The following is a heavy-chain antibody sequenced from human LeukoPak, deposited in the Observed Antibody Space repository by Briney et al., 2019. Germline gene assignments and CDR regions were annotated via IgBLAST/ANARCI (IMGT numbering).Heavy chain of an antibody. V-gene: IGHV1-8*01. J-gene: IGHJ1*01. CDR3: TRGGPVAGTHKYFQH. CDR2: MNPNNGNT. CDR1: GYTFTSYD. Sequence: ASVKVSCKASGYTFTSYDINWVRRATGQGLEWMGWMNPNNGNTHYAQKFQGRVTLTRNTSISTAYMELSSLRSEDTAVYYCTRGGPVAGTHKYFQHWGQGTLVTVSS. D-gene: IGHD6-19*01.